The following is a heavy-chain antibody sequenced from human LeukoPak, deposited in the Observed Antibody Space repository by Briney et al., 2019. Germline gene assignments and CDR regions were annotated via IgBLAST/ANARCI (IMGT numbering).Heavy chain of an antibody. Sequence: PGGSLRLSCVASGFTFSAYDMDWVRQAPGKGLEWVSYISTSSTIIHYADSVKGRFSISRDNARNSLYLQMNSLRGEDTAVYYCARELTDAFDIWGQGTMVTVSS. V-gene: IGHV3-48*01. CDR1: GFTFSAYD. CDR2: ISTSSTII. CDR3: ARELTDAFDI. J-gene: IGHJ3*02.